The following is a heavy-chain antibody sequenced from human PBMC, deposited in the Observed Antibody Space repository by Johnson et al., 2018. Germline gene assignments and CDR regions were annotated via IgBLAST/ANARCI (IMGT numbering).Heavy chain of an antibody. CDR1: GGSISRGDFY. J-gene: IGHJ3*02. Sequence: QVQLQESGPGLVKPSQTLSLTCTVSGGSISRGDFYWSWIRQHPGKGLEWIGYIHNSGSTSYNPSLKSRVNMSVDKSNNQFSLNLTSVTAADTAVYYCAREVLLIGRLFFEWLSGIFDIWGQGTMVTVSS. D-gene: IGHD3-3*01. V-gene: IGHV4-31*03. CDR2: IHNSGST. CDR3: AREVLLIGRLFFEWLSGIFDI.